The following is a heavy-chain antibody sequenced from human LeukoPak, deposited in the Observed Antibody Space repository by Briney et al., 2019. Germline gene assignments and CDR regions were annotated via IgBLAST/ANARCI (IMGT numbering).Heavy chain of an antibody. CDR2: IRYDGSNS. J-gene: IGHJ6*03. V-gene: IGHV3-30*02. CDR1: GFPFSSYG. D-gene: IGHD1-1*01. Sequence: PGGSLRLSCAASGFPFSSYGMFWVRQAPGKGLEWLAYIRYDGSNSKYADSVKGPITISRANSKNTLDLQMNSLRAEDTAVYYCAKPGTGSNYYMDVWGKGTTVTVSS. CDR3: AKPGTGSNYYMDV.